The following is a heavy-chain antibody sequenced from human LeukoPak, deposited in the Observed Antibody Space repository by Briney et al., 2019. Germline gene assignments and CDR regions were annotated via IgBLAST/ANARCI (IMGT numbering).Heavy chain of an antibody. CDR3: ARTIGYCIGGSCYYFDY. Sequence: SGPARVKPTQTLTLTCTFSGFSLSTSKMCVSWIRQPPGKALEWLARIDWDDGKHFSTSLKTRLTISKDTSKNQVALTMTNMDPVDTATYYCARTIGYCIGGSCYYFDYWGQGTLVTVSS. D-gene: IGHD2-15*01. CDR2: IDWDDGK. CDR1: GFSLSTSKMC. J-gene: IGHJ4*02. V-gene: IGHV2-70*11.